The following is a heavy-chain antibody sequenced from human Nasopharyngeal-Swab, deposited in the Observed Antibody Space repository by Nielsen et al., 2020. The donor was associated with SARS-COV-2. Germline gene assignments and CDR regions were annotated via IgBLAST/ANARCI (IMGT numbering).Heavy chain of an antibody. Sequence: SETLFLTCTVSGGSISSYYWSWIRQPPGKGLEWIGYIYYSGSTNYNPSLKSRVTISVDTSKNQFSLKLSSVTAADTAVYYCARGGRDGMDVWGQGTTVTVSS. V-gene: IGHV4-59*01. J-gene: IGHJ6*02. CDR3: ARGGRDGMDV. CDR1: GGSISSYY. CDR2: IYYSGST.